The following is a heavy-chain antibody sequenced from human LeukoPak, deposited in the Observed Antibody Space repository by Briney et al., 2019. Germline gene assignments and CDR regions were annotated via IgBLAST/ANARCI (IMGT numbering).Heavy chain of an antibody. D-gene: IGHD3-10*01. Sequence: SETLSLTCSVSGDSIIGYYWGWIRQPPGKGLEWIGNIYYTGDTYYNSSLKSRVTISLDTSKNQFSLKVISMTAADTAAYYCTKSDGYGLIRICGRGTMVTVSS. CDR1: GDSIIGYY. CDR2: IYYTGDT. CDR3: TKSDGYGLIRI. V-gene: IGHV4-39*07. J-gene: IGHJ3*02.